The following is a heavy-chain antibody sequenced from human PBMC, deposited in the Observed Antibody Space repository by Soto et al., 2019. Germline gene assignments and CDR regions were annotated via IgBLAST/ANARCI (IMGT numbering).Heavy chain of an antibody. CDR3: AVYDSSGYRALGF. J-gene: IGHJ3*01. Sequence: ASVKVSCKASGYTFTDYGKYIHWVRQAPGQGLEWMGRINANNGATGFAQKFQGGVTMTRDTSITTAYLGLSSLRSDDTALYYCAVYDSSGYRALGFWGQGTRVT. V-gene: IGHV1-2*06. CDR2: INANNGAT. CDR1: GYTFTDYGKY. D-gene: IGHD3-22*01.